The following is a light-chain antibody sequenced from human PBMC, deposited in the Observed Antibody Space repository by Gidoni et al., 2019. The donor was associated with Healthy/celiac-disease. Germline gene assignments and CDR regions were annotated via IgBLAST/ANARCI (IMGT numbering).Light chain of an antibody. CDR3: QQSQGTPWT. V-gene: IGKV1-39*01. Sequence: DVQMTQSPSSLSATVGDRVTITCRASQSLDRFLNWYQQIPGKAPKLLIYAASTLQSGVPSRFSGSGAGTQFTITITSLHPEDSATYFCQQSQGTPWTFGQGTKVEIK. CDR2: AAS. CDR1: QSLDRF. J-gene: IGKJ1*01.